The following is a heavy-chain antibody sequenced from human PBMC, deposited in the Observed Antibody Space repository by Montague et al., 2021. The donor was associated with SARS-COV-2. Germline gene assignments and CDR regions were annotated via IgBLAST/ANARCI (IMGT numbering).Heavy chain of an antibody. CDR2: SDTNETT. CDR3: ASAFLGSLVGVSWFGN. CDR1: GGSISNHY. J-gene: IGHJ5*02. Sequence: SETLSLTCTVSGGSISNHYWSWIRQPAGKGLEWIGRSDTNETTNYNPSLQSRVTMSVDTSKNQFSLKLTSVTAADTAVYYCASAFLGSLVGVSWFGNWGQGTLVTVSS. V-gene: IGHV4-4*07. D-gene: IGHD3-3*02.